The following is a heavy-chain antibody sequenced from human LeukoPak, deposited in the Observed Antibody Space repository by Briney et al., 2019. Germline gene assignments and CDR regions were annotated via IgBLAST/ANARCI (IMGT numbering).Heavy chain of an antibody. CDR2: ISGSGGST. CDR1: GFTFSSYA. V-gene: IGHV3-23*01. Sequence: PGGSLRLSCAASGFTFSSYAMSWVRQAPGKGLEWVSAISGSGGSTYYADSVKGRFAISRDNSKNTLYLQMNSLRAEDTAVYCCAKHKGYGYGEYFQHWGQGTLVTVSS. CDR3: AKHKGYGYGEYFQH. J-gene: IGHJ1*01. D-gene: IGHD5-12*01.